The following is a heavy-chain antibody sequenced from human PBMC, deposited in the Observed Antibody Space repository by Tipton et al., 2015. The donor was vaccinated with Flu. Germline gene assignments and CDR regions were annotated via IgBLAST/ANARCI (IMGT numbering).Heavy chain of an antibody. V-gene: IGHV3-9*01. CDR1: GFKFDDYA. CDR2: ISWNSNTI. Sequence: SLRLSCVASGFKFDDYAMHWVRQAPGKGPEWVSIISWNSNTIGYADSVKGRLTISRDNAKNSLFLQMDSLRPDETALYFCAKDSRAWYSFGRTFDSWRQATVVSVSS. CDR3: AKDSRAWYSFGRTFDS. D-gene: IGHD3/OR15-3a*01. J-gene: IGHJ4*02.